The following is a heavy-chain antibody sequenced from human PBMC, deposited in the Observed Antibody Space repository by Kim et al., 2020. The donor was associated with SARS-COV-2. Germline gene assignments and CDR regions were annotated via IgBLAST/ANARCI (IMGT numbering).Heavy chain of an antibody. V-gene: IGHV4-59*09. Sequence: NYSPSLKSRITMSLATSKKRFSLNLTSVTAADTAVYYCARGLLGIPAALDFWGQGSFVTVSA. J-gene: IGHJ4*02. D-gene: IGHD2-2*01. CDR3: ARGLLGIPAALDF.